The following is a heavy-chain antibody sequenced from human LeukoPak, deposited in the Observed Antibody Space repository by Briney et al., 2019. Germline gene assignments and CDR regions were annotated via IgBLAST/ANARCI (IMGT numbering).Heavy chain of an antibody. Sequence: SETLSLTCTVSGGSIRSSYYYWGWIRQPPGKGLEWIGYIYYSGSTNYNPSLKSRVTISVDTSKNQFSLKLSSVTAADTAVYYCARDLYYDILTGYYGAFDIWGQGTMVTVSS. D-gene: IGHD3-9*01. CDR2: IYYSGST. J-gene: IGHJ3*02. CDR3: ARDLYYDILTGYYGAFDI. V-gene: IGHV4-61*01. CDR1: GGSIRSSYYY.